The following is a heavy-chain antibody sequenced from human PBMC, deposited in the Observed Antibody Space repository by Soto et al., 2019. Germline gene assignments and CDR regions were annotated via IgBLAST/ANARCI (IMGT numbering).Heavy chain of an antibody. V-gene: IGHV4-31*03. CDR3: ARRYGGNFDF. CDR2: IYNRGST. CDR1: GGSISGGGYY. D-gene: IGHD1-26*01. J-gene: IGHJ4*02. Sequence: SETLSLTCTVSGGSISGGGYYWSWIRQHPGKGLEWIGYIYNRGSTYYNPSLKSRVTISVDTSENHFSLKLSSVTAADTAVYYCARRYGGNFDFWGQGTLVTVS.